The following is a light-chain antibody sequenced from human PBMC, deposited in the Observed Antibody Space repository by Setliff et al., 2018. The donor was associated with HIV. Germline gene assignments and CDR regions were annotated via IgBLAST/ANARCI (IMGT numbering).Light chain of an antibody. J-gene: IGLJ1*01. CDR3: HSYDSRTEV. Sequence: NFMLTQPHYVSESPGKTVTISCPRSSGSIDANYVQWYQQRPGGSPTTLIYEDTQRPSGVPDRFSGSIDKSSNSASLSISGLKTEDEADYYCHSYDSRTEVFGSGTKVTVL. CDR2: EDT. V-gene: IGLV6-57*01. CDR1: SGSIDANY.